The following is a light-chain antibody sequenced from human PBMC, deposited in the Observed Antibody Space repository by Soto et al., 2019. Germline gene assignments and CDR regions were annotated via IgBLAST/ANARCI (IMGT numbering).Light chain of an antibody. CDR2: GAS. CDR3: QQYNNWPLT. CDR1: QSVSSN. Sequence: DIVMTQSPDSLAVSLGERAIINCRASQSVSSNLAWYQQKPGQAPRLLIYGASSRATGIPVRFSGSGSGTEFTLPLSRLQSEDFPVYYCQQYNNWPLTFGQGTRLEIK. J-gene: IGKJ5*01. V-gene: IGKV3-15*01.